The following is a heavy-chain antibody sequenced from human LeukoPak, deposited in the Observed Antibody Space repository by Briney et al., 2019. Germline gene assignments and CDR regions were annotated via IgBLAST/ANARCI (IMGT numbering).Heavy chain of an antibody. J-gene: IGHJ4*02. D-gene: IGHD3-22*01. CDR1: GGSISSSSYS. V-gene: IGHV4-39*07. CDR3: ARGPSYRRSGYADY. Sequence: SETLSLTCTVSGGSISSSSYSWGWIRQPPGKGLEWIGYIYYSGSTYYNPSLKSRVTISVDTSKNQFSLKLSSVTAADTAVYYCARGPSYRRSGYADYWGQGTLVTVSS. CDR2: IYYSGST.